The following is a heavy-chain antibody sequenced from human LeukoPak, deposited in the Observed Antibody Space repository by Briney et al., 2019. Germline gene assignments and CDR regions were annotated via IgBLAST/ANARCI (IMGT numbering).Heavy chain of an antibody. V-gene: IGHV3-9*01. CDR3: ARAPYDSSGYYYD. CDR1: GFTFDDYA. Sequence: GGSLRLSCAASGFTFDDYAMHWVRQAPGKGLEWVSGISWNSGRIGYADSVKGRFTISRDNAKNSLYLQMNSLRAEDTAVYYCARAPYDSSGYYYDWGQGTLVTVSS. D-gene: IGHD3-22*01. CDR2: ISWNSGRI. J-gene: IGHJ4*02.